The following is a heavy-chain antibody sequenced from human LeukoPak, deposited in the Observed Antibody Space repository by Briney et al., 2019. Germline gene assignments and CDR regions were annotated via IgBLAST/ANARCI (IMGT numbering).Heavy chain of an antibody. Sequence: SETLSLTCTVSGDSINSYYWTWIRQPPGKGLEWIGYIYYSGSTNYNPSLKSRLTISLDTSQRHFSLRLSSVTAADTASYYCTRGSYDVLTGYSTLGEYWGQGTLVTVSS. V-gene: IGHV4-59*08. J-gene: IGHJ4*02. D-gene: IGHD3-9*01. CDR2: IYYSGST. CDR1: GDSINSYY. CDR3: TRGSYDVLTGYSTLGEY.